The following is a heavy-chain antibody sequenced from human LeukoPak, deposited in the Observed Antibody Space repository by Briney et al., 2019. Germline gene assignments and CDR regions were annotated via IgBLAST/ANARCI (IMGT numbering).Heavy chain of an antibody. CDR2: IYYSGST. Sequence: PSETLSLTCTVSGGSISSYYWSWIRQPPGKGLEWIGYIYYSGSTNYNPSLKSRVTISVGTSKNQFSLKLSSVTAADTAVYYCARGWYLGMDVWGQGTTVTVSS. D-gene: IGHD6-13*01. V-gene: IGHV4-59*01. CDR3: ARGWYLGMDV. J-gene: IGHJ6*02. CDR1: GGSISSYY.